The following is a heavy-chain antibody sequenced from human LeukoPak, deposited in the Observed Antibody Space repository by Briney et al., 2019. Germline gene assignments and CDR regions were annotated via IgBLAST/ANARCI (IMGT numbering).Heavy chain of an antibody. J-gene: IGHJ4*02. Sequence: GRSLRLSCAASGFTFSSYGMHWVRQAPGKGLEWVSAISGSGGSTYYADSVKGRFTISRDNSKNTLYLQMNSLRAEDTAVYYCARAMVRGVATDYWGQGTLVTVSS. V-gene: IGHV3-23*01. D-gene: IGHD3-10*01. CDR3: ARAMVRGVATDY. CDR1: GFTFSSYG. CDR2: ISGSGGST.